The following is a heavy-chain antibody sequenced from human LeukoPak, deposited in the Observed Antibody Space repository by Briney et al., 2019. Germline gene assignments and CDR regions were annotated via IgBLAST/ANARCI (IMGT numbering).Heavy chain of an antibody. J-gene: IGHJ3*02. D-gene: IGHD1-26*01. CDR1: GGSISSYY. CDR3: ARDGLGSAFDI. Sequence: SETLPLTCTVSGGSISSYYWSWIRQPPGKGLEWIGYIYYSGSTNYNPSLKSRVTISVDTSKNQFSLKLSSVTAADTAVYYCARDGLGSAFDIWGQGTMVTVSS. CDR2: IYYSGST. V-gene: IGHV4-59*01.